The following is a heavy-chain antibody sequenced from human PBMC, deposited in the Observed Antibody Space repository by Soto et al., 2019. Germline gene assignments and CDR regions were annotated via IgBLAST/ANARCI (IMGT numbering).Heavy chain of an antibody. CDR1: GDSISSSNYY. V-gene: IGHV4-39*02. CDR2: IYYSGTT. J-gene: IGHJ5*02. Sequence: SETLSLTCTVSGDSISSSNYYWGWIRQPPGKGLEWIANIYYSGTTYCNPSLKSRVAISVDTSKNHFSLKLSSVTAADTAIYYCARSNSGYYKWFAPWGQGTLVTVSS. D-gene: IGHD5-12*01. CDR3: ARSNSGYYKWFAP.